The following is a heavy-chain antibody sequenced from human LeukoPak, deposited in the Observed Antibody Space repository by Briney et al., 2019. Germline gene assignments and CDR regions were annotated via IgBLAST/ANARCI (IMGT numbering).Heavy chain of an antibody. V-gene: IGHV1-2*02. J-gene: IGHJ5*02. D-gene: IGHD3-10*01. CDR3: ARDPTYYYGSESSGNWFDP. CDR1: GYTFTGYY. Sequence: ASVKVSCKASGYTFTGYYMHWVRQAPGQGLEWMGWINPNSGGTYYGQKFQGRVTMTRDTSITTAYMELNRLRSDDTAVYYCARDPTYYYGSESSGNWFDPWGQGTLVTVSS. CDR2: INPNSGGT.